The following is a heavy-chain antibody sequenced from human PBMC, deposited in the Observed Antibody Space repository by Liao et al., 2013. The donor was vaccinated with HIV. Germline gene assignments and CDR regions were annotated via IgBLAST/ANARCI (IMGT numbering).Heavy chain of an antibody. V-gene: IGHV4-30-4*08. CDR1: GGSISSGNYY. D-gene: IGHD2/OR15-2a*01. Sequence: QVQLQESGPGLVKPSQTLSLTCNVSGGSISSGNYYWSWIRQPPGKGLEWIGYIYFSGISYYNPSLKSRVTTSIDTSKNHFSLKLSSVTAADTAVYYCARDKSSSNRKRYFDYWGQGTRGHRLL. J-gene: IGHJ4*02. CDR2: IYFSGIS. CDR3: ARDKSSSNRKRYFDY.